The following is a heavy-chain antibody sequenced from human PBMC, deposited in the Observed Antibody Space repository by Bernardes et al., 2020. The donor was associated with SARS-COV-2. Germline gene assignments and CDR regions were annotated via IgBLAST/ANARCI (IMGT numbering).Heavy chain of an antibody. V-gene: IGHV3-48*03. CDR3: AGAVRVGPLDD. CDR1: GFTFSSFE. J-gene: IGHJ4*02. D-gene: IGHD1-1*01. Sequence: GGSLRLSCAASGFTFSSFEINWVRQAPGKGLEWLSYISSSNIYYADSVKGRFTVSRDNAKNSLYLQMNSLRAEDSAVYYCAGAVRVGPLDDWGQGTLVAVSA. CDR2: ISSSNI.